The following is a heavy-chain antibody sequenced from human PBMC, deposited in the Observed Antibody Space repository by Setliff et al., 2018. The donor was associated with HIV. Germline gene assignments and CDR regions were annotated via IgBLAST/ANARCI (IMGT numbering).Heavy chain of an antibody. CDR3: ARDYLYYNLYNGSPVYGMDV. CDR2: ISGGGDST. J-gene: IGHJ6*02. Sequence: PGGSLRLSCAASGFTFSSYGMSWVRQAPGKGLEWVSIISGGGDSTYYADSVKGRFTISRDKSKNTLYLQMNSLRVEDTAVYYCARDYLYYNLYNGSPVYGMDVWGQGTTVTVSS. V-gene: IGHV3-23*01. D-gene: IGHD3-3*01. CDR1: GFTFSSYG.